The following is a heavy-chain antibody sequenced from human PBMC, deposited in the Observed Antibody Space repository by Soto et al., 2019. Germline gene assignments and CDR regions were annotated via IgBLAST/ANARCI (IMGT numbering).Heavy chain of an antibody. D-gene: IGHD2-15*01. J-gene: IGHJ3*01. Sequence: GGSLRLSCSVSGFTFSNYAMHWVRQAPGKGLEYVSGITSEGDRTWHPDSVKDRFTISRDNSKNTLFLQMSSLRVEDTAIYFCVKGNQLLRYYFEFWG. CDR1: GFTFSNYA. CDR3: VKGNQLLRYYFEF. V-gene: IGHV3-64D*06. CDR2: ITSEGDRT.